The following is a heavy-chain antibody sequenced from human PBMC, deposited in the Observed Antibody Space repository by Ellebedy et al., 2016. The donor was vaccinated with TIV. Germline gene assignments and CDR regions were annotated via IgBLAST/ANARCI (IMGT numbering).Heavy chain of an antibody. V-gene: IGHV3-23*01. CDR3: AKEPYELGRGLDY. CDR2: ISGSGPPT. CDR1: GFTFSNFG. Sequence: GGSLRLSXAAPGFTFSNFGMSWVRQAPGKGLEWISAISGSGPPTNYADTVKGRFTISRDNSKNTLYLHMNSLRVGDTAVYYCAKEPYELGRGLDYWGQGTPVTVSS. D-gene: IGHD7-27*01. J-gene: IGHJ4*02.